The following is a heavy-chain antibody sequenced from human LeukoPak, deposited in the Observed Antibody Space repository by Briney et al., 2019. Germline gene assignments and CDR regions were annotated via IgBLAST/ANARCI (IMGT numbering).Heavy chain of an antibody. D-gene: IGHD3-22*01. J-gene: IGHJ3*02. Sequence: PSETLSLTCTVSGGSISSYYWSWIRQPPGKGLEWIGYIYYSGSTYYNPSLKSRVTISVDTSKNQFSLKLSSVTAADTAVYYCARGDYYDSSGYQAGDAFDIWGQGTMVTVSS. CDR1: GGSISSYY. CDR2: IYYSGST. CDR3: ARGDYYDSSGYQAGDAFDI. V-gene: IGHV4-30-4*01.